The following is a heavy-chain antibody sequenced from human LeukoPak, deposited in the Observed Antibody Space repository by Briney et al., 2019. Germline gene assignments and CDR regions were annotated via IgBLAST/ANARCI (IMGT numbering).Heavy chain of an antibody. CDR1: GFTFNRYW. Sequence: SGGSLRLSCAASGFTFNRYWMSWVRQAPGKGLEWVAVISYDGSNKYYADSVKGRFTISRDNSKNTLYLQMNSLRAEDTAVYYCARDRLVRGVIIVDYWGQGTLVTVSS. CDR3: ARDRLVRGVIIVDY. V-gene: IGHV3-30*03. D-gene: IGHD3-10*02. J-gene: IGHJ4*02. CDR2: ISYDGSNK.